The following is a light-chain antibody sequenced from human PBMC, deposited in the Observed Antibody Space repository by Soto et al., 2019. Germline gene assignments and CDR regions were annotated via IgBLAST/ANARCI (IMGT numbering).Light chain of an antibody. J-gene: IGKJ1*01. CDR2: QTS. Sequence: EIVLTQSPATLSSFPGDRVTLSCRDSQYINTRLAWYQHRPGQAPRLLIYQTSIRATGIPDRFSGSGSRTDFTLIITRLEPEDFAFYYCQQYGSSPWTFGQGTKVDIK. CDR3: QQYGSSPWT. CDR1: QYINTR. V-gene: IGKV3-20*01.